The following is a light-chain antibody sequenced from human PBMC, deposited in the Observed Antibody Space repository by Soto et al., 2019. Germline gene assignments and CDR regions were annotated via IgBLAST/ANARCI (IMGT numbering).Light chain of an antibody. J-gene: IGKJ4*01. CDR3: QQRSNQLT. Sequence: EIVLTQSPATLSLSPGERATLSCRASQSVSSYLAWYQQKPGQAPRLLIYDASNRATGIPARFSGSGSGTDFTLTISSLEPDDFAVYYCQQRSNQLTFGGGTKVEIK. CDR2: DAS. CDR1: QSVSSY. V-gene: IGKV3-11*01.